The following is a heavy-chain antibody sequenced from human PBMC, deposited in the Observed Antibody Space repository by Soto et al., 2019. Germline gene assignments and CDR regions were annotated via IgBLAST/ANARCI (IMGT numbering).Heavy chain of an antibody. D-gene: IGHD2-15*01. Sequence: ASVKVSCKASGYTFTSYAMHWVRQAPGQRLEWMGWINAGNGNTKYSQKFQGRVTITRDTSASTAYMELSSLRSEDTAVYYCARNPILTYCSGGSCYPAEYFQHWGQGTLVTVSS. CDR3: ARNPILTYCSGGSCYPAEYFQH. CDR1: GYTFTSYA. CDR2: INAGNGNT. V-gene: IGHV1-3*01. J-gene: IGHJ1*01.